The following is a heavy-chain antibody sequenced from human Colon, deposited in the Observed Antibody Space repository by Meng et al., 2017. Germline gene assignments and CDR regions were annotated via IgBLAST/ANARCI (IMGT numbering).Heavy chain of an antibody. D-gene: IGHD1-26*01. Sequence: GGSLRLSCVASRFTFSVNWMGWVRQAPGKGLEWVAIIKEDGTEKYYVDSVKGRFTISRDNAKKSLYLQMNSQRVEDSAAYYCVRVRPGSCDYWGQGTLVTVSS. V-gene: IGHV3-7*01. CDR3: VRVRPGSCDY. CDR1: RFTFSVNW. J-gene: IGHJ4*02. CDR2: IKEDGTEK.